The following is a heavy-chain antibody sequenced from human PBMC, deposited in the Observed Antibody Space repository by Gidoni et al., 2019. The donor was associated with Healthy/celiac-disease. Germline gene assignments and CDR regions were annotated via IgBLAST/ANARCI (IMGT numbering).Heavy chain of an antibody. CDR2: ISGIGGST. V-gene: IGHV3-23*01. CDR1: VLTFRVSA. CDR3: AKETDPNYDFWSGYFFY. J-gene: IGHJ4*02. D-gene: IGHD3-3*01. Sequence: EVQLLESGGGLVQPGGSLRLSCAASVLTFRVSAMTWVRQAPGKGLEWVSAISGIGGSTYYADSVKGRFTVSRDNSKNTLYLQMNNLRAEDTAVYYCAKETDPNYDFWSGYFFYWGQGTLVTVSS.